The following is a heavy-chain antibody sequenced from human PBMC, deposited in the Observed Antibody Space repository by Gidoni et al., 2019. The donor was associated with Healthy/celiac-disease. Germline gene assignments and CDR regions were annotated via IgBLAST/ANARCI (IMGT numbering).Heavy chain of an antibody. V-gene: IGHV3-21*01. D-gene: IGHD5-12*01. CDR1: GFTFSSYS. J-gene: IGHJ3*02. CDR3: ARGASITPEDI. Sequence: EVQLVESGGGLVKPGGSLRLSCAASGFTFSSYSMNWVRQAPGKGLEWVSSISSSSSYIYYADSVKGRFTISRDNAKNSLYLQMNSLRAEDTTVYYCARGASITPEDIWGQGTMVTVSS. CDR2: ISSSSSYI.